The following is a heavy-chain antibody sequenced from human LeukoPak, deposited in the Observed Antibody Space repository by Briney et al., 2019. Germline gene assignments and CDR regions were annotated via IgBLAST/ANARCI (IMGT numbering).Heavy chain of an antibody. CDR1: GFSFRSHG. V-gene: IGHV3-49*04. CDR2: IRSKAYGGTT. J-gene: IGHJ3*02. D-gene: IGHD3-22*01. CDR3: TRRYNYDSSGYYYVRDAFDI. Sequence: ALRLSCAASGFSFRSHGMNWVRQAPGKGLEWVGFIRSKAYGGTTKNAASVKGRFTISRDDSRSIAYLQMNSLKTEDTAVYYCTRRYNYDSSGYYYVRDAFDIWGQGTMVTVSS.